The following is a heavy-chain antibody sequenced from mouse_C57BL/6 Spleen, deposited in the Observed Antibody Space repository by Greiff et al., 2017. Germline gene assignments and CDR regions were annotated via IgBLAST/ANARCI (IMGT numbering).Heavy chain of an antibody. D-gene: IGHD1-1*01. CDR1: GYTFKSYG. Sequence: VQLQESGAELARPGASVKLSCKASGYTFKSYGISWVKQRTGQGLEWIGEIYPRSGNTYYNEKFKGKATLTADKSSSTAYMELRSLTSEDSAVYFCAREGVVNAMDYWGQGTSVTVSS. V-gene: IGHV1-81*01. CDR3: AREGVVNAMDY. J-gene: IGHJ4*01. CDR2: IYPRSGNT.